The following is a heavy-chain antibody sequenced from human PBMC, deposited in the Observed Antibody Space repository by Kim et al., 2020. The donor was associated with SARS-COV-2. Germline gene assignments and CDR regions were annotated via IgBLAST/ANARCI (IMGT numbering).Heavy chain of an antibody. V-gene: IGHV1-69*13. Sequence: SVKVSCKASGGTFSSYAISWVRQAPGQGLEWMGGIIPIFGTANYAQKFQGRVTITADESTSTAYMELSSLRSEDTAVYYCARKRELQQLFDYYYGMDVWGQGTTVTVSS. CDR3: ARKRELQQLFDYYYGMDV. CDR2: IIPIFGTA. J-gene: IGHJ6*02. D-gene: IGHD6-13*01. CDR1: GGTFSSYA.